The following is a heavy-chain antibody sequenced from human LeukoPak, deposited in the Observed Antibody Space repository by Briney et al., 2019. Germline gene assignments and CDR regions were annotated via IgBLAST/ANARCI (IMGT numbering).Heavy chain of an antibody. J-gene: IGHJ4*02. Sequence: PSETLSLTCAVYGGSFSGYYWGWIRQPPGKGLEWIGEINHSGSTNYNPSLKSRVTISVDTSKNQFSLKLSSVTAADTAVYYCARRDTVENKTDYWGQGTLVTVSS. CDR3: ARRDTVENKTDY. CDR1: GGSFSGYY. CDR2: INHSGST. D-gene: IGHD4-23*01. V-gene: IGHV4-34*01.